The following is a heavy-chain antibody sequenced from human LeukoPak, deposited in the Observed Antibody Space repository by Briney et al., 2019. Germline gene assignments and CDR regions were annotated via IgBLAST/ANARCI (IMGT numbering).Heavy chain of an antibody. Sequence: KPSETLSLTCTVSGGSVSSGSYYWSWIRQPPGKGLEWIGYIYYSGSTNYNPSLKSRVTISVDTSKNQFSLKLRSVTAADTAVYYCARDSFPNYYGSGSYNWFDPWGQGTLVTVSS. V-gene: IGHV4-61*01. CDR3: ARDSFPNYYGSGSYNWFDP. CDR2: IYYSGST. J-gene: IGHJ5*02. CDR1: GGSVSSGSYY. D-gene: IGHD3-10*01.